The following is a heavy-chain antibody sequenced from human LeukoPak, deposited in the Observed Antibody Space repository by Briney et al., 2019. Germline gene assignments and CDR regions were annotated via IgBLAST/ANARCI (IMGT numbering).Heavy chain of an antibody. CDR2: ISGSGGST. D-gene: IGHD3-3*01. J-gene: IGHJ4*02. CDR1: GFTFSSYA. V-gene: IGHV3-23*01. CDR3: AKVLYDFWSGYYNYFDY. Sequence: GGSLRLSCAASGFTFSSYAMSWVRQAPGKGLEWVSAISGSGGSTYYADSVKGRFTISRDNSKNTLYLQMNSLRAEDTAVYYCAKVLYDFWSGYYNYFDYWGQGTLVTVSS.